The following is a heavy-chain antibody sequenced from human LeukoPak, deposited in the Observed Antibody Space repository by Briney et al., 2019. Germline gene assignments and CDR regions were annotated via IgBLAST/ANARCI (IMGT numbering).Heavy chain of an antibody. CDR3: ARRGADYGGISDIDY. CDR2: VYTSGRT. J-gene: IGHJ4*02. Sequence: SETLSLTCTVSGGSISSGSYYWTLIRQPAGKGLEWIGRVYTSGRTNYSPSLKSRVTISLDTSKNQFSLKLTSVTAADTAVYYCARRGADYGGISDIDYWGAGPLVTVSS. D-gene: IGHD4-23*01. V-gene: IGHV4-61*02. CDR1: GGSISSGSYY.